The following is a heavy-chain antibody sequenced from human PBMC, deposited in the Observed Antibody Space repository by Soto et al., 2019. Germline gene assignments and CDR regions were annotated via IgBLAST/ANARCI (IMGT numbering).Heavy chain of an antibody. CDR1: GFTFSSYA. CDR3: ARDIASNWNYPYYYYGMDV. J-gene: IGHJ6*02. CDR2: ISGSGGST. Sequence: GGSLRLSCAASGFTFSSYAMSWVRQAPGKGLEWVSAISGSGGSTYYADSVKGRFTISRDNSKNTLYLQMNSLRAEDTAVYYCARDIASNWNYPYYYYGMDVWGQGTTVTVSS. V-gene: IGHV3-23*01. D-gene: IGHD1-7*01.